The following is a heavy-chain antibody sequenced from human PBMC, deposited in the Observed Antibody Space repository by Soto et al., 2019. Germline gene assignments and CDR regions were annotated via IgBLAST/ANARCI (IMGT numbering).Heavy chain of an antibody. Sequence: ASVKVSCKASGYTFTTYAIHWVRQAPGQRLEWMGWINAGNGKTKYSQKFQDRVTITRDTSATTAYMELSSLTSEDTAVYYCARAGDDCSTTSCYMIDYWGQGTLVAVSS. J-gene: IGHJ4*02. CDR3: ARAGDDCSTTSCYMIDY. D-gene: IGHD2-2*02. CDR1: GYTFTTYA. CDR2: INAGNGKT. V-gene: IGHV1-3*01.